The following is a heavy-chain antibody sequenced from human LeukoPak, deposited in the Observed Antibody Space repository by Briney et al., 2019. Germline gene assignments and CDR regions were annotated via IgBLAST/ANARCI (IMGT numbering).Heavy chain of an antibody. Sequence: EGSLRLSCAASGFTFSSYGMHWVRQAPGKGLEWVAFIRYDGSNKYYADSVKGRFTISRDNSKNTLYLQMNSLRAEDTAVYYCAKVGGYDSSGYYYDHYYYYYMDVWGKGTTVTISS. V-gene: IGHV3-30*02. J-gene: IGHJ6*03. D-gene: IGHD3-22*01. CDR2: IRYDGSNK. CDR1: GFTFSSYG. CDR3: AKVGGYDSSGYYYDHYYYYYMDV.